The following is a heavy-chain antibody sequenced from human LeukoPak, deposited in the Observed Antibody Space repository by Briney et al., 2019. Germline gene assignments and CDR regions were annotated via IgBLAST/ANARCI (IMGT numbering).Heavy chain of an antibody. Sequence: ASVKVSCKASGYTFTGFHMHWVRQAPGQGLEWMGWIDSNSDGTSYAQTFQGRVTMTRDTSISTAYMELSEMRSDDTAVYYCARGGNIYGDYYFDYWGQGTLVTVS. CDR2: IDSNSDGT. CDR1: GYTFTGFH. D-gene: IGHD4-17*01. V-gene: IGHV1-2*02. CDR3: ARGGNIYGDYYFDY. J-gene: IGHJ4*02.